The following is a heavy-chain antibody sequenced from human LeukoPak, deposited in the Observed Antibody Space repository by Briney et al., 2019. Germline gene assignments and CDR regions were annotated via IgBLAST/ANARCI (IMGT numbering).Heavy chain of an antibody. J-gene: IGHJ6*03. CDR1: GYTFTSYD. Sequence: GASVKVSCKASGYTFTSYDINWVRQATGQGLEWMGWMNPNSGNTGYAQKFQGRVTITRNTSISTAYMELSSLRSEDTAVYYCAREQYNWNYANYYYYMDVWGKGTTVTVSS. CDR3: AREQYNWNYANYYYYMDV. D-gene: IGHD1-7*01. CDR2: MNPNSGNT. V-gene: IGHV1-8*03.